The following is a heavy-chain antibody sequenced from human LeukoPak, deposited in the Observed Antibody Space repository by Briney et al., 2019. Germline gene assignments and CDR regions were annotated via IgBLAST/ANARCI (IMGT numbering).Heavy chain of an antibody. Sequence: ETLSLTCTVSGGSISSGGYYWSWVRQAPGKGLQWVANINQGGSDKYHVDSVKGRFTISRDNSKNTLYLQMNSLRAEDTAVYYCAKDLSGYCSSTSCYALDYWGQGTLVTVSS. CDR2: INQGGSDK. CDR1: GGSISSGGYY. V-gene: IGHV3-7*01. CDR3: AKDLSGYCSSTSCYALDY. D-gene: IGHD2-2*01. J-gene: IGHJ4*02.